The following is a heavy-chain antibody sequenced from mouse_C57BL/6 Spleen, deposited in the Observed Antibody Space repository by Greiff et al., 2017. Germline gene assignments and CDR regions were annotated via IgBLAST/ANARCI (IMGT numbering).Heavy chain of an antibody. CDR1: GYTFTSYG. V-gene: IGHV1-81*01. CDR2: IYPRSGNT. CDR3: ARSPITTVRYAMDY. Sequence: QVQLKESGAELARPGASVKLSCKASGYTFTSYGISWVKQRTGQGLEWIGEIYPRSGNTYYNEKFKGKATLTADKSSSTAYMELRSLTSEESAVYFCARSPITTVRYAMDYWGQGTSVTVSS. D-gene: IGHD1-1*01. J-gene: IGHJ4*01.